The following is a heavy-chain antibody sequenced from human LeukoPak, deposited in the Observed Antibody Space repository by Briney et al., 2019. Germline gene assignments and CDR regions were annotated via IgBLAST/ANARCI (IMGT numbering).Heavy chain of an antibody. J-gene: IGHJ5*02. D-gene: IGHD3-22*01. Sequence: GGSLRLSCAASGFTFSSYAMSWVRQAPGKGLEWVSAISGSGGSTYYADSVKGRFTISRDNSKNTLYLQMNSLRAEDTAVYYCAKKGYRRYYYDSSGYYQTWGQGTLVTVSS. CDR2: ISGSGGST. V-gene: IGHV3-23*01. CDR3: AKKGYRRYYYDSSGYYQT. CDR1: GFTFSSYA.